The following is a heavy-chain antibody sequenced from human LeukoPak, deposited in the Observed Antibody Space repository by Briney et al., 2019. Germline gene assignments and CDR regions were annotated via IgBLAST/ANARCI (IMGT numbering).Heavy chain of an antibody. D-gene: IGHD2-8*01. V-gene: IGHV3-23*01. CDR3: AKDDCSNGICYFDY. Sequence: AGGSLRLSCAASGFPFSSYAMNWVRQAPGKGLEWVSFISGGGDIAYYADSVKGRFTISRDTSRNMVYLQMNSLRAEDTAVYYCAKDDCSNGICYFDYWGQGTQVTVSS. CDR1: GFPFSSYA. J-gene: IGHJ4*03. CDR2: ISGGGDIA.